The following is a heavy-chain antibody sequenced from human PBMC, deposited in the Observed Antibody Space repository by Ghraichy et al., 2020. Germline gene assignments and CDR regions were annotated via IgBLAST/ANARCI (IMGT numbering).Heavy chain of an antibody. Sequence: GSLRLSCTVSGDSISNSIFFWGWIRQPPGKGLEWIGSIYYSGNTYYSPSLKSRLTISVDTSKNQFSLNLSSVTAADTAIYYCAGYSYGHPNFDYWGQGMLVTVSS. J-gene: IGHJ4*02. V-gene: IGHV4-39*01. CDR3: AGYSYGHPNFDY. D-gene: IGHD5-18*01. CDR2: IYYSGNT. CDR1: GDSISNSIFF.